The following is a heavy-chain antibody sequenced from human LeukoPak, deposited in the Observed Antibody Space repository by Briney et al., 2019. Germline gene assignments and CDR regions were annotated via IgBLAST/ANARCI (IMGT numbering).Heavy chain of an antibody. V-gene: IGHV3-48*04. Sequence: GGSLRLSCAASGFTFSSYSMNWVRQAPGKGLEWVSYISSSGNTIYYADSVKGRFTISRDNAKNSLYLQMNSLRAEDTAVYYCAKSSYYDFWSGSYYYYYMDVWGKGTTVTVSS. CDR1: GFTFSSYS. J-gene: IGHJ6*03. D-gene: IGHD3-3*01. CDR3: AKSSYYDFWSGSYYYYYMDV. CDR2: ISSSGNTI.